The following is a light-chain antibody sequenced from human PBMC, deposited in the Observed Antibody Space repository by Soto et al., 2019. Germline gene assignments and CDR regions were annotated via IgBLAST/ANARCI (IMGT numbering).Light chain of an antibody. Sequence: EMVLTQSPGTLSLSPGDRATLSCRASQSVSNDYVAWVQQKPGQTPRLLIYSVSSRATGIPDRFTGSASGTDFTLTISRLQPEDFALYFCQQYASSPVTFGGGTKVDIK. CDR1: QSVSNDY. CDR2: SVS. CDR3: QQYASSPVT. J-gene: IGKJ4*01. V-gene: IGKV3-20*01.